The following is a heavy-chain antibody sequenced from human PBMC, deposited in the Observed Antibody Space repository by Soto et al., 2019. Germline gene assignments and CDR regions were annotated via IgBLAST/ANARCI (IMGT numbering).Heavy chain of an antibody. D-gene: IGHD2-2*01. CDR3: ARAARYCSSTSCYSAYYYYYMDV. V-gene: IGHV4-34*01. J-gene: IGHJ6*03. CDR2: INHSGST. Sequence: QVQLQQWGAGLLKPSETLSLTCAVYGGSFSGYYWSWIRQPPGKGLECIGEINHSGSTNYNPSLKSRVTISVDTSKNQFSLKLSSVTAADTAVYYCARAARYCSSTSCYSAYYYYYMDVWGKGTTVTVSS. CDR1: GGSFSGYY.